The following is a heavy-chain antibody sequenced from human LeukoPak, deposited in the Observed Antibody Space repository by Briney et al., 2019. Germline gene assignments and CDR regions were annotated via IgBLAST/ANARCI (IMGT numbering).Heavy chain of an antibody. Sequence: GGSLRLSCAASGFAFSSLYMHWVRQAPGKGLVWVSRINIDGSSTTYADSVKGRFTISRDNTKNTLYLQMNSLRAKDTAVYYCARAITLSRSPAYRGQGTLVTVSS. CDR2: INIDGSST. J-gene: IGHJ4*02. V-gene: IGHV3-74*01. D-gene: IGHD1-14*01. CDR3: ARAITLSRSPAY. CDR1: GFAFSSLY.